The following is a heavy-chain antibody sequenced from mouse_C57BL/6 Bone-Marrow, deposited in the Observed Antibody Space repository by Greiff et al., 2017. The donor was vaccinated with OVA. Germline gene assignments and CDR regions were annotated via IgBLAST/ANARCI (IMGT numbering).Heavy chain of an antibody. D-gene: IGHD1-1*02. Sequence: DVQLQESGPGLVKPSQSLSLTCSVTGYSITSGYYWNWIRQFPGNKLEWMGYISYDGSNNYNPSLKNRISITRDTSKNQFFLKLNSVTTEDTATYYCAKKPGGYYFDYWGQGTTLTVSS. V-gene: IGHV3-6*01. J-gene: IGHJ2*01. CDR1: GYSITSGYY. CDR3: AKKPGGYYFDY. CDR2: ISYDGSN.